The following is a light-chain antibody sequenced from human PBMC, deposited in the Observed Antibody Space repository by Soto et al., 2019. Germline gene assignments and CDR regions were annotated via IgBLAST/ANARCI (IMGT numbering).Light chain of an antibody. J-gene: IGLJ2*01. V-gene: IGLV1-40*01. CDR3: QSFDTSLGRSV. Sequence: QSVLTQPPSVSGAPGQRVTIPCTGTSSNIGAGFDVHWYQHLPGTAPKLLIYGNNHRPSGVPDRVSGSKSGTSASLAITGLQAEDEADYSCQSFDTSLGRSVFGGGTTLTVL. CDR2: GNN. CDR1: SSNIGAGFD.